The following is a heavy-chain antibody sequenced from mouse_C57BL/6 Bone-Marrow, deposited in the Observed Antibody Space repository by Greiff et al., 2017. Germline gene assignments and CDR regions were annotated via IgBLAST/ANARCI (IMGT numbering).Heavy chain of an antibody. Sequence: EVQVVESGPELVKPGASVKISCKASGYSFTGYYMNWVKQSPEKSLEWIGEINPSTGGTTYNQKFKAKATLTVDKSSSTAYMQLKSLTSEDSAVYYCARGAAQVSDYWGQGTTLTVSS. J-gene: IGHJ2*01. CDR1: GYSFTGYY. V-gene: IGHV1-42*01. CDR3: ARGAAQVSDY. D-gene: IGHD3-2*02. CDR2: INPSTGGT.